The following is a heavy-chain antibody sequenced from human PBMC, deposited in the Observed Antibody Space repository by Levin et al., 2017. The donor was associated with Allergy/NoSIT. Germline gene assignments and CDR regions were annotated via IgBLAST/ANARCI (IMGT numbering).Heavy chain of an antibody. Sequence: LSLTCAASTFLFSDYTMNWVRQAPGKGLEWVASIRQDEGERYYLDSVKGRFTISRDNAKNSLYLQMNDLRVEDTAVYYCARDPGGYDLWGQGTLVTASS. D-gene: IGHD4-17*01. CDR3: ARDPGGYDL. CDR1: TFLFSDYT. CDR2: IRQDEGER. J-gene: IGHJ5*02. V-gene: IGHV3-7*01.